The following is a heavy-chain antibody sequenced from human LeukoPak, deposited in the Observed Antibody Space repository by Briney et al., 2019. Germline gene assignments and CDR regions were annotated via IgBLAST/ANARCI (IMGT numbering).Heavy chain of an antibody. CDR3: AREAPGYGESDY. D-gene: IGHD3-10*01. Sequence: GGSLRLSCAASGFTFRSYSMNWVRQAPGKGLEWVSSISSSSSYIYYADSVKGRFTISRDNAKNSLYLQMNSLRAEDTAVYYCAREAPGYGESDYWGQGTLVTVSS. CDR2: ISSSSSYI. CDR1: GFTFRSYS. V-gene: IGHV3-21*01. J-gene: IGHJ4*02.